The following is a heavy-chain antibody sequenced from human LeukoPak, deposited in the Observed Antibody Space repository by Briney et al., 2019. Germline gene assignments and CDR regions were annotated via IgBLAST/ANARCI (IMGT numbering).Heavy chain of an antibody. J-gene: IGHJ4*02. CDR1: GASISDTNW. CDR3: ARDGYSAYDRDLDH. CDR2: ISHNGNT. V-gene: IGHV4-4*02. D-gene: IGHD5-12*01. Sequence: SGTLSLTCTISGASISDTNWWTWVRPPPGKGLEWIGEISHNGNTNYSPSLKSRVTISVDKSKNQFSLRLDSVTAADTAVYYCARDGYSAYDRDLDHWGQGALVTVSP.